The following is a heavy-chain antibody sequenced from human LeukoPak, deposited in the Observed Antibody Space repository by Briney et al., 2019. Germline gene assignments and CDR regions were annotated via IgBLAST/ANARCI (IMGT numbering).Heavy chain of an antibody. D-gene: IGHD5-24*01. CDR1: ALTFSTYT. Sequence: IPGGSLRLSCTASALTFSTYTMNWVRQTPGKGLEWVSYISTAGNLINYADSVRGRFTISRDNARNSLYLQMNSLTAEDTAVYYCARTVEGHFXXRGXXXXVT. J-gene: IGHJ1*01. V-gene: IGHV3-21*01. CDR2: ISTAGNLI. CDR3: ARTVEGHFXX.